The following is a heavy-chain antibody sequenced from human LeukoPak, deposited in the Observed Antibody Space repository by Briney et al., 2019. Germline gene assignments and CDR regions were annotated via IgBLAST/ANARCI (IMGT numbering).Heavy chain of an antibody. CDR1: GGSISSSSYS. V-gene: IGHV4-30-2*01. Sequence: SETLSLTCTVSGGSISSSSYSWSWIRQPPGKGLEWIGYIYHSGSTYYNPSLKSRVTISVDRSKNQFSLKLSSVTAADTAVYYCARRGTSSGGPMDLGAFDIWGQGTMVTVSS. J-gene: IGHJ3*02. CDR3: ARRGTSSGGPMDLGAFDI. D-gene: IGHD3-22*01. CDR2: IYHSGST.